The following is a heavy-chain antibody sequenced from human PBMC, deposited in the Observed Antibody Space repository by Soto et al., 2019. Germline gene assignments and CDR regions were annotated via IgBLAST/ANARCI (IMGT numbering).Heavy chain of an antibody. D-gene: IGHD6-13*01. CDR1: GGSISEKD. Sequence: SETLSLTCIVSGGSISEKDWNWVRQPPGKGLEWIGLIFANGHTDYNPSLKSRVTMSVDASKNQFSLRLTSMTAADTAVYYCVASLAASGLNWLDPWGRGTLVTSPQ. V-gene: IGHV4-4*07. CDR2: IFANGHT. J-gene: IGHJ5*02. CDR3: VASLAASGLNWLDP.